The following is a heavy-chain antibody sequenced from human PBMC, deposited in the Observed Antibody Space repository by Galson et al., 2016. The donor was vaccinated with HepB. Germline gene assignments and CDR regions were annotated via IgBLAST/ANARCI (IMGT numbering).Heavy chain of an antibody. CDR3: VSQFSDSGY. J-gene: IGHJ4*02. CDR1: GFPFSVNW. CDR2: IKDDGNMT. V-gene: IGHV3-74*01. Sequence: SLRLSCAASGFPFSVNWMHWVRQAPGKGLVWVSRIKDDGNMTTYADSVKGRFTISRDNAKNTLYLQMNSLRAEDTAVYYCVSQFSDSGYWGQGTLVTVSS.